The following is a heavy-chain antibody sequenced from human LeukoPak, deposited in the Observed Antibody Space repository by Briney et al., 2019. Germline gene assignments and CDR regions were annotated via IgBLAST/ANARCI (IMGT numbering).Heavy chain of an antibody. Sequence: ASVKVSCKASGYTFTSYYMHWVRQAPGQGLEWMGIINPSGGSTSYAQKFQGRVTMTRDTSTSTVYMELSSLRSEDTAVYYCAIDTRAALFGGHYYYMDVWGKGTTVTVSS. D-gene: IGHD3-3*01. CDR1: GYTFTSYY. V-gene: IGHV1-46*01. CDR2: INPSGGST. CDR3: AIDTRAALFGGHYYYMDV. J-gene: IGHJ6*03.